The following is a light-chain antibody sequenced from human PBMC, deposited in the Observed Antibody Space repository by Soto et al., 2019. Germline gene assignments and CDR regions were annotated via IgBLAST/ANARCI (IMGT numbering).Light chain of an antibody. V-gene: IGLV2-14*01. J-gene: IGLJ1*01. CDR3: SSYTTTNTYV. CDR2: EVS. Sequence: QSALTQPASVSGSPGQSITISCTGTSSDVPGYNYVSWYQHHPGKAVQLMIYEVSNRPSGGSKRCTGSKSGNTASLTISVLQAEDEADYYCSSYTTTNTYVFGTGTKVTVL. CDR1: SSDVPGYNY.